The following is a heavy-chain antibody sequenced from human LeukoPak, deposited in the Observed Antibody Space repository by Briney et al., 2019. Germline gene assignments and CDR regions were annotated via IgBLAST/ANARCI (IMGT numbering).Heavy chain of an antibody. V-gene: IGHV3-23*01. J-gene: IGHJ4*02. CDR1: GFTFSSYA. CDR2: ISGSSDTT. Sequence: PGRSLRLSCAGSGFTFSSYAMSWVRQAPGKGLEWVSVISGSSDTTYYADSVKGRFIISRDNSKNTLYLQMNSLRAEDTAVYYCAKRIGGVNSFDHWGQGTLVTVSS. D-gene: IGHD3-16*01. CDR3: AKRIGGVNSFDH.